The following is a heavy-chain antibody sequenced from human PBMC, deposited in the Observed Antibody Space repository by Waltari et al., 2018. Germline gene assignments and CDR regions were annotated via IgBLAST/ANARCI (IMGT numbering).Heavy chain of an antibody. CDR3: ARDLGSDYGNRDY. J-gene: IGHJ4*02. D-gene: IGHD4-17*01. CDR1: GDTFTGYY. Sequence: QVHLVQSGAEVKKPGASVKVSCTASGDTFTGYYLQWVRRAPGQGLEWMGRINPNSGDTNYAQKLQGRVTLTRDTSINTAYMELSSLKSDDTAVYYCARDLGSDYGNRDYWGQGTLVTVPS. CDR2: INPNSGDT. V-gene: IGHV1-2*06.